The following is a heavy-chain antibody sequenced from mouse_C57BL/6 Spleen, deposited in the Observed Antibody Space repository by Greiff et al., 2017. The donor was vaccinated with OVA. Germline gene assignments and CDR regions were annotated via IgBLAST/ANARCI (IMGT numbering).Heavy chain of an antibody. V-gene: IGHV1-50*01. J-gene: IGHJ4*01. Sequence: QVQLQQPGAELVKPGASVKLSCKASGYTFTSYWMQWVKQRPGQGLEWIGEIDPSDSYTNYNQKFKGKATLTVDPSSSTAYMQLSSLTSEDSAVYYCARGDYHYGSSPYAMDYWGQGTSVTVSS. CDR1: GYTFTSYW. CDR3: ARGDYHYGSSPYAMDY. CDR2: IDPSDSYT. D-gene: IGHD1-1*01.